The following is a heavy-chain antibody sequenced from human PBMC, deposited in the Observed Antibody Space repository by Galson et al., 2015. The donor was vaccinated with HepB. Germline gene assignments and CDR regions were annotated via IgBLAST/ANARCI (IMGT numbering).Heavy chain of an antibody. J-gene: IGHJ3*02. V-gene: IGHV3-23*01. D-gene: IGHD1-26*01. CDR2: ISGSGGST. CDR3: AKDHGEWELPKSAFDI. CDR1: GFTFSSYA. Sequence: SLRLSCAASGFTFSSYAMSWVRQAPGKGLEWVSAISGSGGSTYYADSVKGRFTISRDNSKNTLYLQMNSLRAEDTAVYYCAKDHGEWELPKSAFDIWGQGTMVTVSS.